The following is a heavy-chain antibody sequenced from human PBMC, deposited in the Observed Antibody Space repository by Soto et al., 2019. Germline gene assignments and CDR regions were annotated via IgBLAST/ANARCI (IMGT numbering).Heavy chain of an antibody. CDR1: GGTFSRYT. Sequence: QVQLVQSGPEVKKPGSSVKVSCKASGGTFSRYTINCVRQAPGPGLEWMGVITPMFGKPNYAQKFQGRVTITADESTSTGDLELRSLRSDDTAVYYCAREGALYDSSAYYFLYWGQGTLFAVSS. CDR3: AREGALYDSSAYYFLY. V-gene: IGHV1-69*01. D-gene: IGHD3-22*01. J-gene: IGHJ4*02. CDR2: ITPMFGKP.